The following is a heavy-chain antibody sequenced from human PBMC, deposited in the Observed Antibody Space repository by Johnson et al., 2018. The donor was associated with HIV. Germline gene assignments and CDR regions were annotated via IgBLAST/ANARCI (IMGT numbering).Heavy chain of an antibody. Sequence: QVQLVESGGGVVQPGRSLRLSCAASGFSFSSYGMHWVRQAPGKGLEWVAVIWYDGSNQYYADSVKGRFPISRDNSKNTLYLQVTSLRTEDTAMYYCAKDRGGSHQSGHDAFHIWGQGTMVTVSS. V-gene: IGHV3-30*18. D-gene: IGHD1-26*01. J-gene: IGHJ3*02. CDR2: IWYDGSNQ. CDR3: AKDRGGSHQSGHDAFHI. CDR1: GFSFSSYG.